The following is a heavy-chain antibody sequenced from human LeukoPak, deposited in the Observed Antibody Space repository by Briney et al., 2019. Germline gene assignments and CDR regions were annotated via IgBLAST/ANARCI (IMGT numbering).Heavy chain of an antibody. J-gene: IGHJ6*03. CDR2: ISSSGSTI. CDR3: AREEGSGLVSGRDYYYYYMDV. D-gene: IGHD3-3*01. V-gene: IGHV3-11*01. CDR1: GFTFSDYY. Sequence: PGGSLRLSCAASGFTFSDYYMSWIRQAPGKGLEWVSYISSSGSTIYYADSVKGRFTISRDNAKNSLYLQMNSLRAEDTAVYYCAREEGSGLVSGRDYYYYYMDVWGKGTTVTVSS.